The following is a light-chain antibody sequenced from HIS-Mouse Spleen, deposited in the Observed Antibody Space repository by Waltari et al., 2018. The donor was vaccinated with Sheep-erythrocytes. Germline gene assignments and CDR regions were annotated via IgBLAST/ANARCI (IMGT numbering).Light chain of an antibody. V-gene: IGKV3-11*01. CDR2: DAS. CDR1: QSVSSY. Sequence: EIVLTQSPATLAFFPGERATLSCRASQSVSSYLAWYQQKPGQPPRLLSYDASNRATGIPARFSGSGSGTDFTLTISSLEPEDFAVYYCQQRSNWYTFGQGTKLEIK. J-gene: IGKJ2*01. CDR3: QQRSNWYT.